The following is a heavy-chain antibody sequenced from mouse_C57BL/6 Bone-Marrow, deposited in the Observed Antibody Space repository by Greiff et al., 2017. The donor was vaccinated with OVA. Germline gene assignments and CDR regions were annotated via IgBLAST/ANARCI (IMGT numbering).Heavy chain of an antibody. CDR1: GFNIKNTY. CDR2: IDPANGNT. J-gene: IGHJ4*01. V-gene: IGHV14-3*01. Sequence: EVMLVESVAELVRPGASVKLSCTASGFNIKNTYMHWVKQRPEQGLEWIGRIDPANGNTKYAPKFQGKATITADPSSNTAYLQLSSLTSEDTAIYYCARRLYYSNSYYAMDYWGQGTSVTVSS. CDR3: ARRLYYSNSYYAMDY. D-gene: IGHD2-5*01.